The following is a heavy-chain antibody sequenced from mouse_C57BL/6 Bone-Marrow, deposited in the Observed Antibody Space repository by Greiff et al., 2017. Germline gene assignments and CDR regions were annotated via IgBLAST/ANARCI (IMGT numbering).Heavy chain of an antibody. CDR3: ASGINYGSWFGY. J-gene: IGHJ3*01. V-gene: IGHV1-69*01. D-gene: IGHD1-1*01. CDR2: IDPSHSYT. CDR1: GYTFTSYW. Sequence: QVQLQQPGAELVMPGASVKLSCKASGYTFTSYWMHWVKQRPGQGLEWIGEIDPSHSYTNYNQKFQGKSTLTVDKSSRTAYLQLSSLASEDDAVDFCASGINYGSWFGYWGQGTLVTGSA.